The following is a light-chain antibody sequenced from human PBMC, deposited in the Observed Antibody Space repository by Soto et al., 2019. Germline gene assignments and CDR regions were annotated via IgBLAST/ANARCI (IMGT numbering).Light chain of an antibody. V-gene: IGKV1-33*01. Sequence: DIQMTQSPSSLSASVGARVTITCQASEDIDNHLNWYQQRPGGAPKLLIYDASKLQTGVPSRFSGSGSGTDFTLTITGLQPEDIATYYCQQCDSLPVTFGPGTKVDVK. CDR3: QQCDSLPVT. CDR1: EDIDNH. J-gene: IGKJ3*01. CDR2: DAS.